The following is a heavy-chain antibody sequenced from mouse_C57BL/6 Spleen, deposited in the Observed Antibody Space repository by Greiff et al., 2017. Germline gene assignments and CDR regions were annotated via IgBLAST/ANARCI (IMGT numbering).Heavy chain of an antibody. CDR3: ARRGGNYFDY. CDR2: IYPSDSET. CDR1: GYTFTSYW. V-gene: IGHV1-61*01. J-gene: IGHJ2*01. Sequence: QVQLQQPGAELVRPGSSVKLSCKASGYTFTSYWMDWVKQRPGQGLEWIGNIYPSDSETHYNQKFKDKATLTVDKSSSTAYMQLSSLTSKDSAVYCCARRGGNYFDYWGQGTTLTVSS.